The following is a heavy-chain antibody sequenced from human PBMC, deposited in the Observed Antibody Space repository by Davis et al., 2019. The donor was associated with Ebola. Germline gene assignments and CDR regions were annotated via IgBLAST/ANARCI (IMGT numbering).Heavy chain of an antibody. Sequence: PSETLSLTCTVSGGSVSSGSYYWSWIRQPPGKGLEWIGYIYDSGSTNYSPSLKSRVTTSIDTSKNQFSLKLSSVTAADTAVYYCASGYCSGGSCRGIYYYYGMDVWGQGTTVTVSS. D-gene: IGHD2-15*01. J-gene: IGHJ6*02. CDR1: GGSVSSGSYY. V-gene: IGHV4-61*01. CDR2: IYDSGST. CDR3: ASGYCSGGSCRGIYYYYGMDV.